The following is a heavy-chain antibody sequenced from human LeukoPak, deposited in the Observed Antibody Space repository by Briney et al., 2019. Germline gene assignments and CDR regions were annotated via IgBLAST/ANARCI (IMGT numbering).Heavy chain of an antibody. Sequence: SQTLSLTCTVSGGSISSSSYYWSWVRQPAGKGLEWIGRIYTSGSTNYNPPLKSRVTISVDTSKNQFSLKLSSVTAADTAVYYCARDYRYYDSSGYPYHYYYMDVWGKGTTVTISS. CDR3: ARDYRYYDSSGYPYHYYYMDV. D-gene: IGHD3-22*01. V-gene: IGHV4-61*02. CDR1: GGSISSSSYY. J-gene: IGHJ6*03. CDR2: IYTSGST.